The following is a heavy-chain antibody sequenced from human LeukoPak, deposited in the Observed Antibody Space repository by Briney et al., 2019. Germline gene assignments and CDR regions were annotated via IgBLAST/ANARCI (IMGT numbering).Heavy chain of an antibody. D-gene: IGHD1-26*01. CDR2: MNPNSGNT. Sequence: ASVKVSCKASGYTFTSYDINWVRQATGQGLEWMGWMNPNSGNTGYAQKFQGRVTITRNTSISTAYMELSSLRSEDTAMYYCARVGEWELLPDYWGQGTLVTVSS. J-gene: IGHJ4*02. CDR1: GYTFTSYD. V-gene: IGHV1-8*03. CDR3: ARVGEWELLPDY.